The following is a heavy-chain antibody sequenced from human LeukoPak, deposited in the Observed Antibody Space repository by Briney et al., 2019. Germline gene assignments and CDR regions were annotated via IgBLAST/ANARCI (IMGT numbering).Heavy chain of an antibody. D-gene: IGHD3-3*01. CDR1: GGSISTTNYY. CDR3: ARHSGLRSPFDP. CDR2: IYSSGNT. J-gene: IGHJ5*02. V-gene: IGHV4-39*01. Sequence: SETLSLTCTVSGGSISTTNYYWGWIRQPPGRDREWIGSIYSSGNTYYNPSLESRVTISVDTSKNQLSLKLTSVTAADTSVYYCARHSGLRSPFDPWGQGTLVTVSS.